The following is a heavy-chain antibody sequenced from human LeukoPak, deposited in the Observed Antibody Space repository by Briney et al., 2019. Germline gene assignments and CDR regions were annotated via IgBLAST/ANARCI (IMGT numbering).Heavy chain of an antibody. D-gene: IGHD5-24*01. Sequence: GGSLRLSCVASVITVRTNYTSWVRQAPGKGLEWVSDMNSGGSVYYAASVRGRFNISRDISKNTLSLEMNSLRVEDTAVYYCAREMAKQYSFESWGQGTLVTVSS. CDR2: MNSGGSV. J-gene: IGHJ4*02. CDR1: VITVRTNY. CDR3: AREMAKQYSFES. V-gene: IGHV3-66*01.